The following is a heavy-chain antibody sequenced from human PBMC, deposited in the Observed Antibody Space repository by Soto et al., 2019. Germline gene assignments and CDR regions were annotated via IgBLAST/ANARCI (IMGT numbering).Heavy chain of an antibody. D-gene: IGHD3-22*01. J-gene: IGHJ4*02. CDR2: IHYSGSS. CDR3: ARAYYDSSGYFGDY. V-gene: IGHV4-30-4*01. CDR1: GGSISSGNYC. Sequence: SETLSLTCTVSGGSISSGNYCWSWIRQPPGKGLEWIGFIHYSGSSYYNPSLKSRVTISVDTSKNQFSLKLSSVTAADTAVYYCARAYYDSSGYFGDYWGQGTLVTVSS.